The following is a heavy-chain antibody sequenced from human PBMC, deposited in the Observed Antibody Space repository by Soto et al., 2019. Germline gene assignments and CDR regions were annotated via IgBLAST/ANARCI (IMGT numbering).Heavy chain of an antibody. Sequence: LRLSCAASGFTVSSYYMSWVRQAPGKGLEWVSVIYTGGGTVYADSVKGRFTISRDNSKNTLYLQINSLRAEDTAVYYCAKDRDSSGYYYRNYWGQGTLVTVSS. CDR3: AKDRDSSGYYYRNY. D-gene: IGHD3-22*01. J-gene: IGHJ4*02. V-gene: IGHV3-53*01. CDR2: IYTGGGT. CDR1: GFTVSSYY.